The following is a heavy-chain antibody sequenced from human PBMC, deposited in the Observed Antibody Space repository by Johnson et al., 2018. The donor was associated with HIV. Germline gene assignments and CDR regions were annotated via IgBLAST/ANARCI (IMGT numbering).Heavy chain of an antibody. CDR3: AREGIAVAKVLAFDI. CDR2: IYSGGST. CDR1: GFTVSHNY. D-gene: IGHD6-19*01. J-gene: IGHJ3*02. V-gene: IGHV3-53*01. Sequence: VQLVESGGGLIQPGGSLRLSCAASGFTVSHNYMSWVRQAPGEGLEWVSVIYSGGSTYYADSVKGRFIISRDNAKNSLYLQMNSLRAEDTAVYYWAREGIAVAKVLAFDIWGQGTMVTVSS.